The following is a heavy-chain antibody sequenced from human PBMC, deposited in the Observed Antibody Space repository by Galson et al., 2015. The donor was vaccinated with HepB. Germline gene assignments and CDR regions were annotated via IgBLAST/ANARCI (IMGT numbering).Heavy chain of an antibody. CDR1: GYTFTSYA. J-gene: IGHJ3*02. V-gene: IGHV7-4-1*02. D-gene: IGHD6-13*01. Sequence: SVKVSCKASGYTFTSYAMNWVRQAPGQGLEWMGWINTNTGNPTYAQGFTGRFVFSLDTSVSTAYLQISSLKAEDTAMYYCASSWPLGEDAFDIWGQGTMVTVSS. CDR3: ASSWPLGEDAFDI. CDR2: INTNTGNP.